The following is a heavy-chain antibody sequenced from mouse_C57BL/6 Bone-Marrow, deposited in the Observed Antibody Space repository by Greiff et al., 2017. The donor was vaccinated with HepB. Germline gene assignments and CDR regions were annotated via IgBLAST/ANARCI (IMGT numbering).Heavy chain of an antibody. V-gene: IGHV5-4*01. CDR3: ARDCPYYAMDY. J-gene: IGHJ4*01. CDR1: GFTFSSYA. CDR2: ISDGGSYT. Sequence: EVQLVESGGGLVKPGGSLKLSCAASGFTFSSYAMSWVRQTPEKRLEWVATISDGGSYTYYPDNVKGRFTISRDNAKNNLYLQMSHLKSEDTAMYYCARDCPYYAMDYWGQGTSVTVSS.